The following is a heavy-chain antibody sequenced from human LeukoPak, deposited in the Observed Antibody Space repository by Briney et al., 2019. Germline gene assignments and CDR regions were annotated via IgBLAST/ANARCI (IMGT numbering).Heavy chain of an antibody. CDR1: GGSISNGDHY. CDR3: ARDTRIEWLRFLDY. J-gene: IGHJ4*02. Sequence: SETLSLTCTVSGGSISNGDHYWSWIRQFPGKGLEWIGYIYHSGNTYYNPSLESRVTMSVDTSENRFSLKVNSVTAADTAIYYCARDTRIEWLRFLDYWGQGILVTVSS. D-gene: IGHD5-12*01. CDR2: IYHSGNT. V-gene: IGHV4-31*03.